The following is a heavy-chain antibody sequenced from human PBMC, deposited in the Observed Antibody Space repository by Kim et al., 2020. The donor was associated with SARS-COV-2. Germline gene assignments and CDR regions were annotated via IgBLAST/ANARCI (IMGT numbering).Heavy chain of an antibody. Sequence: ASVKVSCKASGYTFSNYYMQWVRLAPGQGLEWMGIINPSGGSTSYAQKFQGRVTMTRDTSTSTVYMELSSLRSEDTAVYYCARERRLDYDILTGFTKGGDYYYGMDVWGQGTTVTVSS. CDR3: ARERRLDYDILTGFTKGGDYYYGMDV. D-gene: IGHD3-9*01. CDR1: GYTFSNYY. V-gene: IGHV1-46*01. J-gene: IGHJ6*02. CDR2: INPSGGST.